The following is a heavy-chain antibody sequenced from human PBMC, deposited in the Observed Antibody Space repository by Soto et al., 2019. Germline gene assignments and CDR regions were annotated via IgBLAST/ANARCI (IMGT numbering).Heavy chain of an antibody. Sequence: PSETLSLTCTVSSAPITKYYWGWVRQAPGRGLEWIGFTHHSGYISYSPSLKSRVTMSVDPSKNQVSLKLTSVTAADTAVYYCGRIKNFINWCFDSWGQGALVTVSS. CDR1: SAPITKYY. CDR2: THHSGYI. J-gene: IGHJ4*02. V-gene: IGHV4-4*09. D-gene: IGHD2-15*01. CDR3: GRIKNFINWCFDS.